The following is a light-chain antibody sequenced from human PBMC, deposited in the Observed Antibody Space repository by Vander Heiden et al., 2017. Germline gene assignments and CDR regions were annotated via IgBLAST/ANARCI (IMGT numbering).Light chain of an antibody. CDR3: QQYYTTPHT. V-gene: IGKV4-1*01. CDR1: QSFFNHPNNKNY. Sequence: DIVMTQSPDPLALSLGERATINCKSSQSFFNHPNNKNYLAWYQQKPGQPPKLLIYWASTRETGVPDRFSGSGSGTDFTLAISSLQAEDVAVYYCQQYYTTPHTFGQGTKVEIK. CDR2: WAS. J-gene: IGKJ2*01.